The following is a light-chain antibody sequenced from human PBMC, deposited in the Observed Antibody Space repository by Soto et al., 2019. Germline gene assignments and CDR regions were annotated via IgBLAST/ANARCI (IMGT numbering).Light chain of an antibody. J-gene: IGKJ1*01. CDR2: AAS. Sequence: QSPSSLSASVGDRVNITCRASQGIRSDLGWYQQKPGKVPNLLIYAASNLQSGVPSRFSGSGSGTDFTLTISSLQPEDFATYYCLQDYNYPWTFGQGTKVDIK. V-gene: IGKV1-6*01. CDR3: LQDYNYPWT. CDR1: QGIRSD.